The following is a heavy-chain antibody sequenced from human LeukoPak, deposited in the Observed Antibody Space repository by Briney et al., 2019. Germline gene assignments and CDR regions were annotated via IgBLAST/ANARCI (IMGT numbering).Heavy chain of an antibody. V-gene: IGHV1-18*01. J-gene: IGHJ4*02. CDR2: SSAYNGNT. CDR1: GYTFTSYG. D-gene: IGHD2-2*02. Sequence: GASVKVSCKASGYTFTSYGISWVRQAPGQGLEWMGWSSAYNGNTNYAQKLQGRVTMTTDTSTSTAYMELRSLRSDDTAVYYCARDLGGYCSSTSCYRAAVYWGQGTLVTVSS. CDR3: ARDLGGYCSSTSCYRAAVY.